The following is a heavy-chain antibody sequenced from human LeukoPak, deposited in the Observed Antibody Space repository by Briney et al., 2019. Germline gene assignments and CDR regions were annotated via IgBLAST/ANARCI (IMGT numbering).Heavy chain of an antibody. D-gene: IGHD1-1*01. CDR1: GFTFSNAW. CDR3: VSGGGTADY. J-gene: IGHJ4*02. V-gene: IGHV3-15*01. Sequence: GGSLRLSCAASGFTFSNAWMNWMGWVRQAPGKGLEWVGLTKNKTDYVPRDYAPLVKGRFTISRDDSKNTEYLEMNSLETEDTAVYFCVSGGGTADYWGQGALVSVSS. CDR2: TKNKTDYVPR.